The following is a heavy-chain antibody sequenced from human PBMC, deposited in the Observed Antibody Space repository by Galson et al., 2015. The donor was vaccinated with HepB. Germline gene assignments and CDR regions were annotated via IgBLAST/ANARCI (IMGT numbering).Heavy chain of an antibody. CDR1: GFTFSSYA. CDR2: ISGWGGST. D-gene: IGHD4-23*01. J-gene: IGHJ4*02. Sequence: SLRLSCAASGFTFSSYAMSWVRQAPGKGLEWVSRISGWGGSTSYADSVKGRFTISGDNSKSTVYLQMNSLRADDTAVYYCAKRRGDFGANTDAFDYWGRGTLVTVSS. CDR3: AKRRGDFGANTDAFDY. V-gene: IGHV3-23*01.